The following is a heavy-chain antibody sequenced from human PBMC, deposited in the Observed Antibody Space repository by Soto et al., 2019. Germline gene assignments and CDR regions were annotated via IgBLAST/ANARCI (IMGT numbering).Heavy chain of an antibody. V-gene: IGHV1-8*01. Sequence: QVQLVQSGAEVKKPGASVKVSCKASGYTFTSYDINWVRQATGQGLEWMGWMNPNSGNTGYAQKFQGRVTMTRNTSISTAYMELSSLRSEDTDVYYCARWPDGYYDYGMDVWGQGTTVTVSS. J-gene: IGHJ6*02. CDR2: MNPNSGNT. CDR3: ARWPDGYYDYGMDV. CDR1: GYTFTSYD.